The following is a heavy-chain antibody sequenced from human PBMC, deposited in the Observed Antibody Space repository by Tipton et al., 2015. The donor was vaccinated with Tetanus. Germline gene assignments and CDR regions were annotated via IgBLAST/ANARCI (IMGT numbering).Heavy chain of an antibody. V-gene: IGHV4-4*07. J-gene: IGHJ6*02. CDR3: ARQNARDVWLDKKWVNYFYGLDV. CDR1: GGSTHSHY. CDR2: IYSGGTT. D-gene: IGHD3-16*01. Sequence: TLSLTCTVSGGSTHSHYWSWIRQSAAKGLEWIGRIYSGGTTNYNPSLKSRVTISVDTSKNQFSLKLSSVTAADTAVYYCARQNARDVWLDKKWVNYFYGLDVWGQGTTVSVSS.